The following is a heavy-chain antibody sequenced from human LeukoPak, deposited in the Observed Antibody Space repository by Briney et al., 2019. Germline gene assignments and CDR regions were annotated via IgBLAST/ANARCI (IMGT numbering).Heavy chain of an antibody. J-gene: IGHJ4*02. CDR1: GFTFSSYG. D-gene: IGHD1-26*01. CDR2: ISYDGSNK. CDR3: ARERRAQRWEPLDY. Sequence: GRSLRLSCAASGFTFSSYGMHWVRQAPGKGLEWVAVISYDGSNKYYADSVKGRFTISRDNSKNTLYLQMNSLRAEDTAVYYCARERRAQRWEPLDYWGQGTLVTVSS. V-gene: IGHV3-30*03.